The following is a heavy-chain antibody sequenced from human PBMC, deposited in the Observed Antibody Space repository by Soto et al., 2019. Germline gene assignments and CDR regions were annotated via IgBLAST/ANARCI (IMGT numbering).Heavy chain of an antibody. CDR1: GFTFSSYA. CDR2: VSGSGDNT. CDR3: AKRTFIAVAGTLDY. V-gene: IGHV3-23*01. D-gene: IGHD6-19*01. J-gene: IGHJ4*02. Sequence: GGSLRLSCVASGFTFSSYAMSWVRQAPGKGLEWVSAVSGSGDNTYYADSVKGRFTISRDNSKNTLYLQMSSLRAEDTALYYCAKRTFIAVAGTLDYWGQGTLVTVSS.